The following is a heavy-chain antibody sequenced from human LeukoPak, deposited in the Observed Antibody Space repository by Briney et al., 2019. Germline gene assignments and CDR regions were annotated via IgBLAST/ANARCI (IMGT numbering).Heavy chain of an antibody. Sequence: GGSLRLSCAASGLTFSSYGMHWVRQAPGKGLEWVAVISYDGSNKYYADSVKGRFTISRDNSKNTLYLQMNSLRAEDTAVYYCANTAVGSGWYYFDYWGQGTLVTVSS. D-gene: IGHD6-19*01. CDR2: ISYDGSNK. CDR1: GLTFSSYG. V-gene: IGHV3-30*18. J-gene: IGHJ4*02. CDR3: ANTAVGSGWYYFDY.